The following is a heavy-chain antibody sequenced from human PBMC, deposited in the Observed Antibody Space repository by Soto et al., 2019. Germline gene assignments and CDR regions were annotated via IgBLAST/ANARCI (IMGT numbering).Heavy chain of an antibody. Sequence: QVQLVESGGGVVQPGRSLRLSCVMHWVRQAPGKGLEWVALMSYDGSRRYYAESVKGRFTISRDNSKNTLFLQMNSLRTDDTAIYYCARDSMFSGYANWCFDLWGRGTLATVSS. CDR2: MSYDGSRR. CDR3: ARDSMFSGYANWCFDL. D-gene: IGHD3-22*01. V-gene: IGHV3-30-3*01. J-gene: IGHJ2*01.